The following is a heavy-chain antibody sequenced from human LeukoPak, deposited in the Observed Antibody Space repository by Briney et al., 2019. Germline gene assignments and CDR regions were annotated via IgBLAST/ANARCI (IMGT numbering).Heavy chain of an antibody. V-gene: IGHV1-2*02. J-gene: IGHJ6*03. D-gene: IGHD1-26*01. CDR1: RDTFTGYY. CDR2: ISPNSGVT. Sequence: ASVKVSCEASRDTFTGYYMHSGPEAPGQGLEWMGWISPNSGVTNFAQKLRGGVTMTRDTAISRSYMELSSLTADDTAVYYFARGRSGNYGVVYYYMDVWGKGPTLSVS. CDR3: ARGRSGNYGVVYYYMDV.